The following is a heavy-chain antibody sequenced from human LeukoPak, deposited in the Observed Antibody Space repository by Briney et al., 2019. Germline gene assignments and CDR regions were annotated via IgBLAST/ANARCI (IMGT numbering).Heavy chain of an antibody. J-gene: IGHJ6*02. Sequence: SETLSLTCTVSGGSISSGGYYWSWIRQHPGKGLEWIGYIYYSGSTYYNPSLKSRVTISVDTSKNQFSLKLSSVTAADTAVYYCARGKYCSGGSCYSHILYGMDVWGQGTTVTVSS. CDR3: ARGKYCSGGSCYSHILYGMDV. CDR1: GGSISSGGYY. V-gene: IGHV4-31*03. D-gene: IGHD2-15*01. CDR2: IYYSGST.